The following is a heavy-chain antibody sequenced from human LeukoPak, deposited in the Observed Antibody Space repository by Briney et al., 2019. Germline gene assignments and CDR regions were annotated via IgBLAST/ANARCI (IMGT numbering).Heavy chain of an antibody. CDR3: ARSLAAQFDY. CDR2: ISYDGSNK. CDR1: GFTFSSYA. J-gene: IGHJ4*02. V-gene: IGHV3-30-3*01. D-gene: IGHD6-25*01. Sequence: GGSLRLSCAASGFTFSSYAMHWVRQAPGKGLEWVAVISYDGSNKYYADSVKGRFTISRDNSKNTLYLQMNSLRAEDTAVYYCARSLAAQFDYWGQGTLVTVSS.